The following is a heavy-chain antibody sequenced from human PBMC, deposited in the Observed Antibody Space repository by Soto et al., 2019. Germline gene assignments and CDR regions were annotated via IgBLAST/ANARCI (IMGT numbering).Heavy chain of an antibody. V-gene: IGHV6-1*01. CDR2: TYYRSKWYN. J-gene: IGHJ6*03. CDR1: GDSVSSNSAA. CDR3: ARDPPVWQKDYYYMDV. D-gene: IGHD2-8*01. Sequence: SQTLSLTCAISGDSVSSNSAAWNWIRQSPSRGLEWLGRTYYRSKWYNDYAVSVKSRITINPDTSKNQFSLQLNSVTPEDTAVYYCARDPPVWQKDYYYMDVWGKGTTVTVSS.